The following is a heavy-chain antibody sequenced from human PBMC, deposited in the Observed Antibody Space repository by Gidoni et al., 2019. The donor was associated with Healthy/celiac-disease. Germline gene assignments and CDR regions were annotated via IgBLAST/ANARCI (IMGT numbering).Heavy chain of an antibody. V-gene: IGHV3-11*05. CDR3: ARDKPYDFWSGYSMSYYYYGMDV. CDR2: ISSSSSYT. J-gene: IGHJ6*02. Sequence: QVQLVESGGGLVKPGGYLRLSCAASGFTFSDYYMSWIRQAPGKGLEWVSYISSSSSYTNYADSVKGRFTISRDNAKNSLYLQMNSLRAEDTAVYYCARDKPYDFWSGYSMSYYYYGMDVWGQGTTVTVSS. CDR1: GFTFSDYY. D-gene: IGHD3-3*01.